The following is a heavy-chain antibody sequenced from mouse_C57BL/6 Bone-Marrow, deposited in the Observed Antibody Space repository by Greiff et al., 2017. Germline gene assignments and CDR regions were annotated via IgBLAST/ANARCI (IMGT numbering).Heavy chain of an antibody. CDR2: IHPNSGST. V-gene: IGHV1-64*01. J-gene: IGHJ2*01. CDR3: ARPYGNYGDY. D-gene: IGHD2-1*01. CDR1: GYTFTSYW. Sequence: QVQLQQPGAELVKPGASVKLSCKASGYTFTSYWMHWVKQRPGQGLEWIGMIHPNSGSTNYNEKFKSKATLTVDKSSSTAYMQISSLTSEDSAVYYCARPYGNYGDYWGQGTTLTVSS.